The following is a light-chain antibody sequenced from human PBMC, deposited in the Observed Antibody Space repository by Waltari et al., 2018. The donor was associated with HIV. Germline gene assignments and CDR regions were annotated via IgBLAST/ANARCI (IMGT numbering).Light chain of an antibody. J-gene: IGKJ1*01. CDR1: QSVSIY. CDR3: QQRSNWPRT. Sequence: EIVLTQSPATLSLSPGERATLSCRASQSVSIYLAWYQQKPGQAPRLLIYEASNRATGIPARFSGSGSGTDFTLTIGSLEPEDFAVYYCQQRSNWPRTFGQGTKVEIK. V-gene: IGKV3-11*01. CDR2: EAS.